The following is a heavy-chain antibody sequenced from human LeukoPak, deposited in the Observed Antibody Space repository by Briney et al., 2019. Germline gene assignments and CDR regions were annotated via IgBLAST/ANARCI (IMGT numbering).Heavy chain of an antibody. CDR1: GFTFNRHH. CDR2: ISSGSNAI. CDR3: ARGRSITLLRGVAMSDGFDI. V-gene: IGHV3-48*02. Sequence: GGSLRLSCAASGFTFNRHHMNWVRQAPGKGLEWVSYISSGSNAIYYADSVKGRFTVSRDNAKNSLFLQMNSLRDEDTAVYYCARGRSITLLRGVAMSDGFDIWGQGTMVAVSS. J-gene: IGHJ3*02. D-gene: IGHD3-10*01.